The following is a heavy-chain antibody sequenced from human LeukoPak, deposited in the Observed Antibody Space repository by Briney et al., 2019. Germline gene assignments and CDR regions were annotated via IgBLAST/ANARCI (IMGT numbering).Heavy chain of an antibody. Sequence: GGSLRLSCAASGFTFSGYWMSWVRQAPGKGLEWVANIKQDGSEKYYVDSVKGRFTISRDSAKNSLYLQMNSLRAEDTAVYYCATTQYDYVWGSYLPFDIWGQGTMVTVSS. V-gene: IGHV3-7*01. CDR1: GFTFSGYW. D-gene: IGHD3-16*02. CDR3: ATTQYDYVWGSYLPFDI. CDR2: IKQDGSEK. J-gene: IGHJ3*02.